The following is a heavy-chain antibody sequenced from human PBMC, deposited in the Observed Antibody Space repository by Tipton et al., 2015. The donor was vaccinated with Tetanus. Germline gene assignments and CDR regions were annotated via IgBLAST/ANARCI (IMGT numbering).Heavy chain of an antibody. D-gene: IGHD1-1*01. V-gene: IGHV3-21*01. CDR3: ARLEEYTYGFDL. CDR1: GFTFSSYS. J-gene: IGHJ3*01. CDR2: ISTSSTYI. Sequence: SLRLSCAASGFTFSSYSMNWVRQAPGKGLEWVSSISTSSTYIYYADSVKGRFTISRDNAKNSLYLQMNSLRAEDTAVYYCARLEEYTYGFDLWGQGTMVTVSS.